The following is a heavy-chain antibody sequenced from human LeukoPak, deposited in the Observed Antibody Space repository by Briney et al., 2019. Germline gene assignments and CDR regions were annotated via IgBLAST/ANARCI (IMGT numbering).Heavy chain of an antibody. V-gene: IGHV4-59*01. CDR1: GGSISSYY. Sequence: SETLSLTCTVSGGSISSYYWSWIRQPPGKGLEWGGYIYYSGSTNYHPSLKSRVTISVDTSKNQFSLKMSSVTAADTAVYYCARDSYLLNYYYDSSVYRPPQYWFDPWGQGTLVTVSS. CDR3: ARDSYLLNYYYDSSVYRPPQYWFDP. CDR2: IYYSGST. J-gene: IGHJ5*02. D-gene: IGHD3-22*01.